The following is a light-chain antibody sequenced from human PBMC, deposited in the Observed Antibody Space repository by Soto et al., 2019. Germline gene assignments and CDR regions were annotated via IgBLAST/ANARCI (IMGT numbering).Light chain of an antibody. J-gene: IGKJ5*01. V-gene: IGKV1-39*01. Sequence: DVPMTQSPSSLSATVGDIEKITAWASQIISCYLNWHQQKPGKARKLLIYAASSLQSGVPSRFSGSGSGTDFTLTISSLQPEDVGIYYWQQCHATPLTFGQGTRLEIK. CDR2: AAS. CDR1: QIISCY. CDR3: QQCHATPLT.